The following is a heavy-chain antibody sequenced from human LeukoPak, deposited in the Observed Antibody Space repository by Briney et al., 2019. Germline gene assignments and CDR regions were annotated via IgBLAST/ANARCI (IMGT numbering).Heavy chain of an antibody. CDR2: IHYSGST. V-gene: IGHV4-59*08. D-gene: IGHD5-24*01. CDR1: GGSISSDY. CDR3: ARGRFVDGYNYLGFDY. Sequence: SETLSLTCTVSGGSISSDYWSWIRQPPGKGLEWIGYIHYSGSTNYNPSLKSRVTISVDTSKNQFSLKLSSVTAADTAVYYCARGRFVDGYNYLGFDYWGQGTLVTVSS. J-gene: IGHJ4*02.